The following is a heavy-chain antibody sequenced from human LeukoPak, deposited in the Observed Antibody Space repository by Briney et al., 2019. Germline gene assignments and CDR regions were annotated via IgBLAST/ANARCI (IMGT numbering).Heavy chain of an antibody. Sequence: GGSLRLSCAASGFTFSSYAMHWVRQAPGKGLEWVAVISYDGSNKYYADSVKGRFTISRDNSRNTLHLQMNSLRAEDTALYSCAKASLRYFDWFSDYWSQGTLVTVSS. CDR1: GFTFSSYA. V-gene: IGHV3-30*18. J-gene: IGHJ4*02. CDR3: AKASLRYFDWFSDY. D-gene: IGHD3-9*01. CDR2: ISYDGSNK.